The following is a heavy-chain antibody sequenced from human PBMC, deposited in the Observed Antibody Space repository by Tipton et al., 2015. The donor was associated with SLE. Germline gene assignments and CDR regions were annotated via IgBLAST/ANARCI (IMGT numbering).Heavy chain of an antibody. CDR1: GDSISSSSYY. D-gene: IGHD3-10*01. CDR3: ARVGSGVDY. Sequence: TLSLTCTVSGDSISSSSYYWGWIRQPPGKGLEWIGSIYYSGSTYYNPSLKSRVTISVDTSKNQFSLKLSSVTAADTAVYYCARVGSGVDYWGQGTLVTVSS. CDR2: IYYSGST. V-gene: IGHV4-39*07. J-gene: IGHJ4*02.